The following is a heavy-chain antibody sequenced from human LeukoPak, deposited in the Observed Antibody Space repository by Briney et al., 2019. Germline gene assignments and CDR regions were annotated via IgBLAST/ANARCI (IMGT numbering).Heavy chain of an antibody. CDR3: ARRRDCSTTRCYVEYFQH. V-gene: IGHV1-2*02. CDR2: INPNSGGT. Sequence: ASVKVSCKASGYTFTGYYMHWVRQAPGQGLEWIGWINPNSGGTNYAQKFQGRVTMTRDTSISTAYMELSRLRSDDTAVYYCARRRDCSTTRCYVEYFQHWGQGTLVTVSS. CDR1: GYTFTGYY. D-gene: IGHD2-2*01. J-gene: IGHJ1*01.